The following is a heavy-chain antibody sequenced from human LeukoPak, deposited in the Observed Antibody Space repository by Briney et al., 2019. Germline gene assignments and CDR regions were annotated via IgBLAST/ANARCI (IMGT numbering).Heavy chain of an antibody. CDR2: INPNSGGT. Sequence: ASVKVSCKASGYTFTDYYMHWVRQAPGQGLEWMGWINPNSGGTNYAQKFQGRVTMTRDTSISTAYMELSRLRSDDTAVYYCARAQRSYGSGSSDYWGQGTLVTVSS. D-gene: IGHD3-10*01. CDR3: ARAQRSYGSGSSDY. V-gene: IGHV1-2*02. CDR1: GYTFTDYY. J-gene: IGHJ4*02.